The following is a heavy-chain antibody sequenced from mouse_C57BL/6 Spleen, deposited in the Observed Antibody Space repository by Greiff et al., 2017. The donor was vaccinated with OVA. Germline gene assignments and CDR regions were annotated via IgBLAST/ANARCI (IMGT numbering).Heavy chain of an antibody. D-gene: IGHD4-1*01. Sequence: EVKLEESGGDLVKPGGSLKLSCAASGFTFSSYGMSWVRQTPDKRLEWVATISSGGSYTYYPDSVKGRFTISRDNAKNTLYLQMSSLKSEDTAMYYCAREDWDEGWFAYWGQGTLVTVSA. V-gene: IGHV5-6*02. CDR2: ISSGGSYT. CDR1: GFTFSSYG. J-gene: IGHJ3*01. CDR3: AREDWDEGWFAY.